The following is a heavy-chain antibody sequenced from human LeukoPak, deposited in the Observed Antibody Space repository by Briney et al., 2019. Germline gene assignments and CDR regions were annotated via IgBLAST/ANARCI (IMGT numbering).Heavy chain of an antibody. J-gene: IGHJ5*02. Sequence: SETLSLTCTVSGGSISSYYWSRIRQPPGKGLEWIGYIYYSGSTNYNPSLKSRVTISVDTSKNQFSLKLSSVTAADTAVYYCARDNIAGFDPWGQGTLVTVSS. CDR1: GGSISSYY. CDR3: ARDNIAGFDP. D-gene: IGHD6-13*01. CDR2: IYYSGST. V-gene: IGHV4-59*01.